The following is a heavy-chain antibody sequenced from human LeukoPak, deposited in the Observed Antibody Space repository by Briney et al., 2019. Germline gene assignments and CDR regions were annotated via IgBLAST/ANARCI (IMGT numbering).Heavy chain of an antibody. D-gene: IGHD5-18*01. J-gene: IGHJ4*02. CDR2: IYYSGST. Sequence: SETLSLTCTVSGGSISSSSYYWGWIRQPPGKGLEWIGSIYYSGSTYYNPSLKSRVTISVDTSKNQFSLKLSSVTAADTAVYYCARESSYGYTDYWGPGTLVTVSS. CDR1: GGSISSSSYY. CDR3: ARESSYGYTDY. V-gene: IGHV4-39*07.